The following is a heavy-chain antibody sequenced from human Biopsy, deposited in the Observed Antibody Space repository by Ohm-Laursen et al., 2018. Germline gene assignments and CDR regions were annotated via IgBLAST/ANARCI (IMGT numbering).Heavy chain of an antibody. D-gene: IGHD3-22*01. CDR2: IFTSGST. CDR3: AKGYTDYSDSSGFSYYFRY. CDR1: GASISDYY. Sequence: SDTLSLTRAVSGASISDYYCVWIRQPAGKGLEWIGLIFTSGSTTYNPSLRSRVTMSVDTSKNQFTLNLSSVTAADTAMYYCAKGYTDYSDSSGFSYYFRYWGQGTLVTVSS. J-gene: IGHJ4*02. V-gene: IGHV4-4*07.